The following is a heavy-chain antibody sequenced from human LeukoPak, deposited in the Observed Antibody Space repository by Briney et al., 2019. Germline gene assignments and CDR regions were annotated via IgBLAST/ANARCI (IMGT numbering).Heavy chain of an antibody. CDR1: GVSITTHY. D-gene: IGHD5-18*01. Sequence: SETLSLTCTVSGVSITTHYWSWLRQPPGKELEWIAYTTDSETTKNNPSLKSRITLSADTSKNQFSLSLSSVTEADTAVYFCATIKNGYPFGYFDFWGQGILVTVSS. J-gene: IGHJ4*02. CDR2: TTDSETT. V-gene: IGHV4-59*11. CDR3: ATIKNGYPFGYFDF.